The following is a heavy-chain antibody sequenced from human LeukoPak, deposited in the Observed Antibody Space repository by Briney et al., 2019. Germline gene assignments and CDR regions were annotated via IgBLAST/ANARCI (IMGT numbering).Heavy chain of an antibody. V-gene: IGHV4-30-4*08. Sequence: PSETLSLTCTVSGGSISSGDYYWSWFRQPPGKGLEWIGYIYYSGSTYYNPSLKSRVTISVDTSKNQFSLKLSSVTAADTAVYYCARDDSSGYHDAFDIWGQGTMVTVSS. CDR1: GGSISSGDYY. D-gene: IGHD3-22*01. CDR3: ARDDSSGYHDAFDI. CDR2: IYYSGST. J-gene: IGHJ3*02.